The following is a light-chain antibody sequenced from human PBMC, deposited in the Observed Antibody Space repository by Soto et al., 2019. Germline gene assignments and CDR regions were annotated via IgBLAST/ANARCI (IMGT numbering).Light chain of an antibody. CDR1: QSSRNN. Sequence: EIVMTQSPANLCVSLGERGSLXCRASQSSRNNLDWYHQRAGEAPRLLISAASARDTAITARFSGSGSGKEFTLTISGLQSEDLGLYHCQQYNTWQTFGQGTKVDIK. CDR3: QQYNTWQT. CDR2: AAS. V-gene: IGKV3-15*01. J-gene: IGKJ1*01.